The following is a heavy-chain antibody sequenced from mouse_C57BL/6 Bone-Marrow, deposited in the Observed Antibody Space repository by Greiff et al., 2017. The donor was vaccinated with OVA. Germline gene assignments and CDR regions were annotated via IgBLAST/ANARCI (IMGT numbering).Heavy chain of an antibody. Sequence: QVQLQQSGAELVRPGASVTLSCKASGYTFTDYEMHWVKQTPVHGLEWIGAIDPETGGTAYNQKFKGKAILTADKSSSTAYMELRSLTSEDSAVYYCTRCRTGYFDYWGQGTTLTVSS. J-gene: IGHJ2*01. V-gene: IGHV1-15*01. CDR3: TRCRTGYFDY. CDR2: IDPETGGT. CDR1: GYTFTDYE.